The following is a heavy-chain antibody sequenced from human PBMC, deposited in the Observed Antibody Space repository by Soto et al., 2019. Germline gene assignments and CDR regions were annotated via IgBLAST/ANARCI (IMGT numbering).Heavy chain of an antibody. CDR2: IGTQHDA. CDR1: GLTFSAYD. CDR3: ARRASSWHGGGGWLDP. J-gene: IGHJ5*02. V-gene: IGHV3-13*01. D-gene: IGHD3-16*01. Sequence: VQLVESGGGLVQPGGSLRLSCAASGLTFSAYDMHWVRQATGKGLEWVAAIGTQHDAYYPDSVKGRFTISRENAKNSLYLQMNSLRAGDTVVYYWARRASSWHGGGGWLDPWGQGTLVTVSS.